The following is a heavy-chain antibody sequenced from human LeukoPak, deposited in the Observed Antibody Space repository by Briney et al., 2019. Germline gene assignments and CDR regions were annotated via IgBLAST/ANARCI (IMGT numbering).Heavy chain of an antibody. CDR2: IYHSGST. D-gene: IGHD2-21*01. CDR1: GGSISSGGYY. CDR3: ASCHGIPEGAFDI. V-gene: IGHV4-30-2*01. Sequence: SETLSLTCTVSGGSISSGGYYWSWIRQPPGKGLEWIGYIYHSGSTYYNPSLKSRVTISVDTSKNQFSLKLSSVTAADTAVYYCASCHGIPEGAFDIWGQGTMVTVSS. J-gene: IGHJ3*02.